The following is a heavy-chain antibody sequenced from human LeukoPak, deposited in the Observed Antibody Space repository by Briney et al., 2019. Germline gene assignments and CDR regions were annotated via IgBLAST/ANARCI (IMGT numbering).Heavy chain of an antibody. D-gene: IGHD6-6*01. CDR2: ISSSSSCI. CDR3: ARDRDSSSSGHVY. CDR1: GFTFSSYS. Sequence: GGSLRLSCAASGFTFSSYSTNWVRQAPGKGLEWVSSISSSSSCIYYADSVKGRLTISRDNAKNSLYLQMNSLRAEDTAVYYCARDRDSSSSGHVYWGQGTLATVSS. J-gene: IGHJ4*02. V-gene: IGHV3-21*01.